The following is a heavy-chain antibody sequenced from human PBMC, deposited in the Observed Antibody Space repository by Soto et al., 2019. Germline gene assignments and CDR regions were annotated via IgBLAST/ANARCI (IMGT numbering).Heavy chain of an antibody. D-gene: IGHD6-13*01. Sequence: QVQLQESGPGLVKPSETLSLTCLVSGGSFSNYYWNWIRQPPGGGLEWIGYVYYTGSTNYNPSLKSRVTISVDTSRNHFSLNLSSVTAADTAVYYCARGRSSWYLHSFDIWGQGTMVSVSS. CDR3: ARGRSSWYLHSFDI. CDR2: VYYTGST. J-gene: IGHJ3*02. V-gene: IGHV4-59*01. CDR1: GGSFSNYY.